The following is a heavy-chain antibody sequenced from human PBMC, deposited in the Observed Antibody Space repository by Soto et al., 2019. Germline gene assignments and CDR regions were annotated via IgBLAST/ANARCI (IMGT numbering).Heavy chain of an antibody. Sequence: LRLSCAASGFTFSSYEMNWVRQAPGKGLEWVSYISSSGSTIYYADSVKGRFTISRDNAKNSLYLQMNSLRAEDTAVYYCARGASYYYDSSGYLDYWGQGTLVTVSS. CDR2: ISSSGSTI. V-gene: IGHV3-48*03. CDR1: GFTFSSYE. D-gene: IGHD3-22*01. J-gene: IGHJ4*02. CDR3: ARGASYYYDSSGYLDY.